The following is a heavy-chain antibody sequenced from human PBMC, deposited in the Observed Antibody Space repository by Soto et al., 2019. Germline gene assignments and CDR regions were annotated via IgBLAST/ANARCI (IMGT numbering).Heavy chain of an antibody. V-gene: IGHV3-30-3*01. CDR3: ARGASPSYSSSSWYYYYYMDV. CDR2: ISYDGSNK. J-gene: IGHJ6*03. Sequence: GGSLRLSCAASGFTFSSYAMHWVRQAPGKGLEWVAVISYDGSNKYYADSVKGRFTISRDNSKNTLYLQMNSLRAEDTAVYYCARGASPSYSSSSWYYYYYMDVWGKGTTVTVSS. CDR1: GFTFSSYA. D-gene: IGHD6-6*01.